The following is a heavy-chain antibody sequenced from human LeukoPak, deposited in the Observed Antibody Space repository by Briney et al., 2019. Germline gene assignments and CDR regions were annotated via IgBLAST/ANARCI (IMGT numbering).Heavy chain of an antibody. Sequence: GGSLRLSCAASGFTFGSYGMGWGRQAPGKGLEWVSFITPNADRTSYADSVEGRFTISRDNPRNTLYMQMNSLRDEDTAIYYCAIMHGYYDGSGYWVKWGQGTLVTVSS. J-gene: IGHJ1*01. CDR1: GFTFGSYG. CDR3: AIMHGYYDGSGYWVK. CDR2: ITPNADRT. D-gene: IGHD3-22*01. V-gene: IGHV3-23*01.